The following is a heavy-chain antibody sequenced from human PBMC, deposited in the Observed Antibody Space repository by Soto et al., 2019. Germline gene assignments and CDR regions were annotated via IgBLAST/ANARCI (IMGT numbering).Heavy chain of an antibody. CDR3: ARARTVLLPFDY. V-gene: IGHV1-18*01. D-gene: IGHD2-15*01. CDR1: GYIFTSYG. Sequence: QVQLVQSGAEVKKPGASVKVSCKASGYIFTSYGISWVRQAPGQGLEWMGWISAYNGNTNYTQMLQGRVTMTTDTSTSTAYMDLRRLRSDDTAVYYCARARTVLLPFDYWGQGTLLTVSS. CDR2: ISAYNGNT. J-gene: IGHJ4*02.